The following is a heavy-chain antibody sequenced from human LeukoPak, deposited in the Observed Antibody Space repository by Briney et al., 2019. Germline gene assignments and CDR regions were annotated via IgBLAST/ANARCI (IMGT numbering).Heavy chain of an antibody. D-gene: IGHD4-17*01. CDR2: IYYSGSI. CDR3: ARTWYGDRGTPGWYFDL. CDR1: GYSISSSNW. J-gene: IGHJ2*01. V-gene: IGHV4-28*05. Sequence: NSSDTLSLTCAVSGYSISSSNWWGWIRQPPGQGLEWIGYIYYSGSIYYNPSLKSRVTMSVDTSKNQFSLKLNSVTAVDTAVYYCARTWYGDRGTPGWYFDLWGRGTLVTVSS.